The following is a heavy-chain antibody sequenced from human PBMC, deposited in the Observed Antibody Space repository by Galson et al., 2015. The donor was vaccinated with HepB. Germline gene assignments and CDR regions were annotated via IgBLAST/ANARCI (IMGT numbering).Heavy chain of an antibody. D-gene: IGHD3-22*01. J-gene: IGHJ4*02. CDR2: INPNSGDT. CDR3: ATPGGDRSDYAFDY. CDR1: GYTFTTYY. V-gene: IGHV1-2*02. Sequence: SVKVSCKASGYTFTTYYIHWVRQAPGQGLEWMGWINPNSGDTSYAQRFQGSVTLTRDTSITTAYMEVSRLRFDDTAIYYCATPGGDRSDYAFDYWGQGTLVTVSS.